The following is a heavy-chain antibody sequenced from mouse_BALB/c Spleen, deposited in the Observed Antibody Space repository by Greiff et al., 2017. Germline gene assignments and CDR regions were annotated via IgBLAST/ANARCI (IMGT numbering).Heavy chain of an antibody. J-gene: IGHJ4*01. V-gene: IGHV5-6-2*01. CDR2: INSNGGST. D-gene: IGHD2-10*01. CDR3: ARHEAYLGAMDY. CDR1: GFTFSSYY. Sequence: EVQLVESGGGLVKLGGSLKLSCAASGFTFSSYYMSWVRQTPEKRLELVAAINSNGGSTYYPDTVKGRFTISRDNAKNTLYLQMSSLKSEDTALYYCARHEAYLGAMDYWGQGTSATVSS.